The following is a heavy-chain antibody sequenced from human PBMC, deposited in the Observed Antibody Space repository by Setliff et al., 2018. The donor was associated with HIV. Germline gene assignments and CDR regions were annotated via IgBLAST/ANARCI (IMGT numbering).Heavy chain of an antibody. V-gene: IGHV5-51*01. CDR2: IYPGDPDA. J-gene: IGHJ4*02. D-gene: IGHD3-10*01. Sequence: GESLKISCKGSGNTFGRHWVAWVRQMPGKGLEWMGMIYPGDPDARYNPSLQGQVTISADKSIDTAYLQWDNLRASDTAIYYCARLADTSAYYFDFWGQGTPVTVSS. CDR3: ARLADTSAYYFDF. CDR1: GNTFGRHW.